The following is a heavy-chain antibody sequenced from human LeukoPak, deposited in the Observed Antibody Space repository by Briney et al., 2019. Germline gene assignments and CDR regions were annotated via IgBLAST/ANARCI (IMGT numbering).Heavy chain of an antibody. Sequence: GGSLRLSCAASGFTFSSYGMHWVRQAPGKGLEWVAFIRYDGSNKYYADSVKGRFTISRDNSKNTLYLQMNSLRAEDTAVYYCAKGPRTTVTLQPPFFDYWGQGTLVTVSS. J-gene: IGHJ4*02. CDR3: AKGPRTTVTLQPPFFDY. CDR2: IRYDGSNK. CDR1: GFTFSSYG. V-gene: IGHV3-30*02. D-gene: IGHD4-17*01.